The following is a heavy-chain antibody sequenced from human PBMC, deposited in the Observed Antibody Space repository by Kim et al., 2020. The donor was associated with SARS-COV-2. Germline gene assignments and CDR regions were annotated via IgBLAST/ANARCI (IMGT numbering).Heavy chain of an antibody. D-gene: IGHD2-15*01. V-gene: IGHV3-11*06. CDR3: ARDRGDFVIIPTAVHFDY. Sequence: VKGRFTISRDNAKNSLYLQMNNLRAEDTAVYYCARDRGDFVIIPTAVHFDYWGQGALVNVSS. J-gene: IGHJ4*02.